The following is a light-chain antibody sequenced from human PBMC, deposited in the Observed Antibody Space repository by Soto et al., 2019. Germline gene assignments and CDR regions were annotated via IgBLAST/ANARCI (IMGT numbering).Light chain of an antibody. Sequence: EIVMTQSPATLSVSPGERATLSCRASQSVSSNLAWYQQKPGQAPRLLIYGASTRATGIPARFSGSGSGTEFTLTISSLQSEDFAVYYCQQYNKWPQWTFGPGNKVEIK. V-gene: IGKV3-15*01. CDR2: GAS. J-gene: IGKJ1*01. CDR1: QSVSSN. CDR3: QQYNKWPQWT.